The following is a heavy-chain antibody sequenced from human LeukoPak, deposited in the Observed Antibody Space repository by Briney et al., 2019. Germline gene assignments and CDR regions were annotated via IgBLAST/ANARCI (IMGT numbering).Heavy chain of an antibody. D-gene: IGHD5-18*01. V-gene: IGHV3-7*03. CDR2: IKQDGSEK. Sequence: GGSLRLSCAASGFTFSSYWMSWVRQAPGKGLEWVANIKQDGSEKYYVDSVKGRFTISRDNAKNSLYLQMNSLRAEDTAVYYCAKEVDSYANDAFDIWGQGTMVTVSS. J-gene: IGHJ3*02. CDR1: GFTFSSYW. CDR3: AKEVDSYANDAFDI.